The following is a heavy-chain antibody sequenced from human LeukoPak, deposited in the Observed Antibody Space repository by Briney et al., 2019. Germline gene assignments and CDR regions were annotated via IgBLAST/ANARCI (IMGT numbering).Heavy chain of an antibody. D-gene: IGHD3-10*01. CDR3: AKESVLLWFGELFEFDY. V-gene: IGHV3-23*01. CDR2: ISGSGGST. J-gene: IGHJ4*02. CDR1: GFTFSSYA. Sequence: PGGSLRLSCAASGFTFSSYAMSWVRQAPGKGLEWVPAISGSGGSTYYADSVKGRFTISRDNSKNTLYLQMDSLRAEDTAVYYCAKESVLLWFGELFEFDYWGQGTLVTVSS.